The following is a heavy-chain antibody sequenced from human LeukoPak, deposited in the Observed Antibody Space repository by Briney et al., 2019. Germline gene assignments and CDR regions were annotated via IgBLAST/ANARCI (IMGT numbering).Heavy chain of an antibody. CDR2: MNPNSGNT. CDR3: ARVRGSSSRSKHSYYYYYMDV. D-gene: IGHD6-13*01. Sequence: ASVKVSCKASGYTFTSYDINWVRQATGQGLEWMGWMNPNSGNTGYAQKFQGRVTITRNTSISTAYMELSSLRSEDTAVYYCARVRGSSSRSKHSYYYYYMDVWGKGTTVTVSS. V-gene: IGHV1-8*03. J-gene: IGHJ6*03. CDR1: GYTFTSYD.